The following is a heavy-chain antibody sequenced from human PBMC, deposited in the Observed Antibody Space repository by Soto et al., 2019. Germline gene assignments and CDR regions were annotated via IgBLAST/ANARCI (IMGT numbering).Heavy chain of an antibody. J-gene: IGHJ4*02. D-gene: IGHD6-19*01. CDR2: INHSGST. Sequence: SETLSLTCTVSGGSISSYYWSWIRQPPGKGLEWIGEINHSGSTNYNPSLKSRVTISVDTSKNQFSLKLSSVTAADTAVYYCARGGFRYSSGWYTYWGQGTLVTVSS. CDR1: GGSISSYY. CDR3: ARGGFRYSSGWYTY. V-gene: IGHV4-34*01.